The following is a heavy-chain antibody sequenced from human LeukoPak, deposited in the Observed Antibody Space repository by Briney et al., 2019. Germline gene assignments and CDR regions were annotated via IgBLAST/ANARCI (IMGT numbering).Heavy chain of an antibody. D-gene: IGHD3-10*01. CDR1: GFTFSSYG. CDR2: ISYDGSNK. Sequence: GGSLRLSCAAYGFTFSSYGMHWVRQAPGKGLEWVAVISYDGSNKYYADSVKGRFTISRDNSKNTLYLQMNSLRAEDTAVYYCAKFRWGYGSGICVYDEYAFDIWGQGTMVTVSS. CDR3: AKFRWGYGSGICVYDEYAFDI. V-gene: IGHV3-30*18. J-gene: IGHJ3*02.